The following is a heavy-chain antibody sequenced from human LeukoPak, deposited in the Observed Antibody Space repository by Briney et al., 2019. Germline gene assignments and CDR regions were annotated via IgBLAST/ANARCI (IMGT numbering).Heavy chain of an antibody. CDR3: AMQEWLLRFDP. CDR1: GGSFSGYY. J-gene: IGHJ5*02. Sequence: PSETLSLTCAVYGGSFSGYYWSWLRQPPGKGLEWIGEINHSGSTNYNPSLKSRVTISVDTSKNQFPLKLSSVTAADTAVYYFAMQEWLLRFDPWGQGTLVTVSS. CDR2: INHSGST. V-gene: IGHV4-34*01. D-gene: IGHD6-19*01.